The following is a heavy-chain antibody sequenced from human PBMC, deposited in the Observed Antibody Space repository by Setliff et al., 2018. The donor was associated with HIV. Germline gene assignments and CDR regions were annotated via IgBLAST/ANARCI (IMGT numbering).Heavy chain of an antibody. CDR3: ARGGGPDTNFDS. V-gene: IGHV4-30-2*01. CDR1: GASISSGGYF. Sequence: SETLSLTCSVSGASISSGGYFWTWIRQPPGKGLEWVGFIYHSGTTYYNPSLKDRVTMSVDTFANQFSLKLTSVTAADTAVYYCARGGGPDTNFDSWGRGTRVTVSS. J-gene: IGHJ4*02. CDR2: IYHSGTT.